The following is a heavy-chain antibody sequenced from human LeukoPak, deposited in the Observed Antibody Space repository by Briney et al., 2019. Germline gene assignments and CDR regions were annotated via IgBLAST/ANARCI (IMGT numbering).Heavy chain of an antibody. CDR2: FDPEDGET. J-gene: IGHJ6*02. V-gene: IGHV1-24*01. Sequence: ASVKVSCKVSGYTLTELSMHWVRQAPGKGLEWMGGFDPEDGETIYAQKFQGRVTMTEDTSTDTAYMELSSLRSEDTAVYYCATVPGASSWYRGVYYYGMGVWGQGTTVTVSS. CDR1: GYTLTELS. CDR3: ATVPGASSWYRGVYYYGMGV. D-gene: IGHD6-13*01.